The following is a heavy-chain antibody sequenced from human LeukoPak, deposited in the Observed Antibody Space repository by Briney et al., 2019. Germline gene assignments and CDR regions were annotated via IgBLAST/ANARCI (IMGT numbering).Heavy chain of an antibody. J-gene: IGHJ4*02. Sequence: GGSLRLSCAASGFTFSSYAMSWVRQAPGKGLEWVSAISNSGGSTYYADSVKGRFTISRDKSKNTLYLQMNSLRAEDTAVYYCAKEWSVGATIYYFDYWGQGTLVTVSS. CDR3: AKEWSVGATIYYFDY. CDR1: GFTFSSYA. D-gene: IGHD1-26*01. V-gene: IGHV3-23*01. CDR2: ISNSGGST.